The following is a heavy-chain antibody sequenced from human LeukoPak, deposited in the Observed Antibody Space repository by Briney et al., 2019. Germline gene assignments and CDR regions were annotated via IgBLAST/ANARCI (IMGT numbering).Heavy chain of an antibody. V-gene: IGHV3-53*01. Sequence: AGRSLTLSCAASGFTVSTNYMNWVRQAPGRGLEWVSILYSGSDTYYADSVKGRFTISRDNSRNILFLHMNSLKAEDTAIYYCARVGDHFHWFLDLWGRGTLVAVSS. D-gene: IGHD2-21*01. J-gene: IGHJ2*01. CDR2: LYSGSDT. CDR3: ARVGDHFHWFLDL. CDR1: GFTVSTNY.